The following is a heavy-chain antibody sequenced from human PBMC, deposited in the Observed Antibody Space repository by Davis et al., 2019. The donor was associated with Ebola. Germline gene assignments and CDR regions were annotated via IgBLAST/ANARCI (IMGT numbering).Heavy chain of an antibody. V-gene: IGHV3-30-3*01. J-gene: IGHJ6*02. Sequence: GGSLRLSCAASGFTFSSYAMHWVRQAPGKGLEWVAVISYDGSNKYYADSVKGRFTISSDNSKNTLYLQMNSLSDEDTAVYYCASDGTAAAANPKGPYYNYYGMDVWGQGTTVTVSS. CDR3: ASDGTAAAANPKGPYYNYYGMDV. CDR1: GFTFSSYA. CDR2: ISYDGSNK. D-gene: IGHD6-13*01.